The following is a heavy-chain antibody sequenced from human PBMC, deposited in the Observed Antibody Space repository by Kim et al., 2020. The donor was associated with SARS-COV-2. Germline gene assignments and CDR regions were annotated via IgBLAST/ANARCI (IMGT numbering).Heavy chain of an antibody. CDR3: AGGVRGEFGMDV. J-gene: IGHJ6*02. V-gene: IGHV4-59*09. Sequence: YNPALTSRVTHSVDPSRNQFALKLSSVTAANAAVYYCAGGVRGEFGMDVWGQGTTVTVSS. D-gene: IGHD3-10*01.